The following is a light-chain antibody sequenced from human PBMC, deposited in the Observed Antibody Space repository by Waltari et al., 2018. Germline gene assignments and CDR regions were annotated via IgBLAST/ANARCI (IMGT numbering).Light chain of an antibody. CDR1: ESVSRT. Sequence: CRASESVSRTLAWDQQKPGQAPRLLIYGASSRATDIPDRFRGSGSGTDFSLTINRLEPEDVAVYFCQHYVRLPATFGQGTKVEIK. CDR3: QHYVRLPAT. CDR2: GAS. J-gene: IGKJ1*01. V-gene: IGKV3-20*01.